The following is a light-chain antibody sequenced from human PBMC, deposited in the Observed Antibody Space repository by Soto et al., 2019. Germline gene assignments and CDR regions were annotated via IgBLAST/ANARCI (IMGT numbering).Light chain of an antibody. Sequence: QSVLAQPPSVSAAPGQRVTVSCSTTTSNLGNNYISWYQHLPGAAPRLLIYDDTERPSGIPDRFSGSRSATSATLGIAGLQTGDEADYFCGAWDPSLNAYIFGNGTKVTV. V-gene: IGLV1-51*01. CDR3: GAWDPSLNAYI. CDR1: TSNLGNNY. CDR2: DDT. J-gene: IGLJ1*01.